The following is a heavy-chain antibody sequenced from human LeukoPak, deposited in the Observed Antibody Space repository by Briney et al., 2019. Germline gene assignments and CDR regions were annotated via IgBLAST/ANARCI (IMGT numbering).Heavy chain of an antibody. CDR2: IRYDGSNK. CDR1: GFTFSSYD. V-gene: IGHV3-30*02. Sequence: GGSLRLSCAASGFTFSSYDMHWVRQAPGKGLEWVAFIRYDGSNKYYADSVKGRFTISRDNSKNTLYLQMNSLRAEDTAVYYCARGLVGDYVPGYWGQGTLVTVSS. D-gene: IGHD4-17*01. CDR3: ARGLVGDYVPGY. J-gene: IGHJ4*02.